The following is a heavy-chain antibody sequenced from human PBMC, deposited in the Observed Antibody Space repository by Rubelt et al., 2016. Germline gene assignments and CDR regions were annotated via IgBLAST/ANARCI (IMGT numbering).Heavy chain of an antibody. CDR3: ARDPTYYGSEFPHYYYYGMDA. D-gene: IGHD3-10*01. V-gene: IGHV3-11*04. CDR2: ISGSGGST. J-gene: IGHJ6*02. Sequence: VSAISGSGGSTYYADSVKGRFTISRDNAKNSLYLQMNSLRAEDTAVYYCARDPTYYGSEFPHYYYYGMDAWGQGTTVTVSS.